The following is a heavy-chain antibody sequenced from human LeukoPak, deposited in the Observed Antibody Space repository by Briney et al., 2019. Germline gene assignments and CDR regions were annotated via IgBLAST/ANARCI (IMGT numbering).Heavy chain of an antibody. D-gene: IGHD5-24*01. CDR3: ARVDMKDGYNYIVY. Sequence: GGSLRLSCAASGFTFSSYSTNWVRQAPGKGLEWVSSISSSSSYIYYADSVKGRFTISRDNAKNSLYLQMNSLRAEDTAVYYCARVDMKDGYNYIVYWGQGTLVTVSS. CDR2: ISSSSSYI. CDR1: GFTFSSYS. J-gene: IGHJ4*02. V-gene: IGHV3-21*01.